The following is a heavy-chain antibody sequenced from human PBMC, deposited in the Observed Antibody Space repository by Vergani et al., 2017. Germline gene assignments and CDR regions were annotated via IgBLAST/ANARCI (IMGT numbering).Heavy chain of an antibody. CDR3: VRTEYCTGIACNTRFDS. CDR1: GFSFNTYW. Sequence: EAQLVESGGGSVQSGGSLRLSCVASGFSFNTYWMHWVRQVPGKGLMWVARIDEYGNRATYGDFETGRFTISRDNAKNTVFLQMNTLRADDAGVYYCVRTEYCTGIACNTRFDSWGQGALVTVSS. V-gene: IGHV3-74*03. CDR2: IDEYGNRA. D-gene: IGHD2-8*02. J-gene: IGHJ5*01.